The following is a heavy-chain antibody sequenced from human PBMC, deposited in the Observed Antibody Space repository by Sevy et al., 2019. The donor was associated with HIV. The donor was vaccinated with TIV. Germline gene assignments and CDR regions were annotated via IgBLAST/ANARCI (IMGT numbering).Heavy chain of an antibody. CDR2: IYYSGST. CDR3: ARRERDAPFHP. V-gene: IGHV4-31*03. Sequence: SETLSLTCTVSGGSISSGGYYWSWIRQHPGKGLEWIGYIYYSGSTYYNPSLKSRVTISVDTSKNQFSLKLSSVTAADTAVYYCARRERDAPFHPWGQGTLVTVSS. J-gene: IGHJ5*02. CDR1: GGSISSGGYY.